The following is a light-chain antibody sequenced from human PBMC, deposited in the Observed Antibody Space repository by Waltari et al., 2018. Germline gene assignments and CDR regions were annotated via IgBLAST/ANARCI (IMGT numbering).Light chain of an antibody. CDR2: GAS. Sequence: DIQMTQSPSTLSASVGDRVTITCRASQNIGTWLAWYQQKPGKAPKLLIYGASTLETEVPSRFSGSGSGTDFTLTITSLQPDDFATYYCQQSYSTLLTFGGGTKVEIK. CDR3: QQSYSTLLT. J-gene: IGKJ4*01. CDR1: QNIGTW. V-gene: IGKV1-5*03.